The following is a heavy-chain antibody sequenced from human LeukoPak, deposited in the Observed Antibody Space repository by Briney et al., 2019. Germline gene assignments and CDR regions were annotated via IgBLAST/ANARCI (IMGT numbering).Heavy chain of an antibody. D-gene: IGHD6-13*01. V-gene: IGHV1-69*06. CDR2: IIPIFGTA. CDR3: AREGAFGDSSSWYAGVTQPNFDY. CDR1: GGTFSDYA. Sequence: SVKVSCKASGGTFSDYAISWVRQAPGQGLEWMGRIIPIFGTANYAQNFQGRVTITADKSSSTAYMELSSLTSEDTAVYYCAREGAFGDSSSWYAGVTQPNFDYWGQGTLVTVSS. J-gene: IGHJ4*02.